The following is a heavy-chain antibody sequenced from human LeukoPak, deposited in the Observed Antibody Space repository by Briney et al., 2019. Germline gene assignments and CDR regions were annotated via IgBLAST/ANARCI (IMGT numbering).Heavy chain of an antibody. D-gene: IGHD5-24*01. CDR1: GFTFSSYT. J-gene: IGHJ4*02. CDR2: ISASGTST. V-gene: IGHV3-23*01. Sequence: GGSLRLSCAASGFTFSSYTMYWVRQAPGKGLEWVSAISASGTSTYYAVSVKGRFTISRDNSKNTLYLQMNSLRAEDTAVYYCAKDLAEMATIIDYWGQGTLVTVSS. CDR3: AKDLAEMATIIDY.